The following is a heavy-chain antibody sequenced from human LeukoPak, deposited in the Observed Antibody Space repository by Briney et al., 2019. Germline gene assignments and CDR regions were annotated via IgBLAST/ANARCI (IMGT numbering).Heavy chain of an antibody. Sequence: GGSLRLSFAVSGFTFSSYSMTWVRQAPGKGLGWVSYISSTSSTVYYADSVKGRFTISRDNVKNSLYLQMNSLRAEDTAVYYCARGRDSSSSYPGYWGQGTLVTVSS. CDR1: GFTFSSYS. CDR2: ISSTSSTV. D-gene: IGHD6-6*01. CDR3: ARGRDSSSSYPGY. J-gene: IGHJ4*02. V-gene: IGHV3-48*01.